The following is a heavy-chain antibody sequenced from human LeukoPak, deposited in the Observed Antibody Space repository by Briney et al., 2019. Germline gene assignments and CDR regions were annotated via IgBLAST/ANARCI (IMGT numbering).Heavy chain of an antibody. J-gene: IGHJ5*02. V-gene: IGHV4-4*02. D-gene: IGHD6-13*01. CDR1: GGSISSSNW. CDR3: ARAYSSSWYFNWFDP. CDR2: IYHSGST. Sequence: SETLSLTCAVSGGSISSSNWWSWVRQPPGKGLEWIGEIYHSGSTNYNPSLKSRVTISVDKSKNQFSLKLSSVTAADTAVYYCARAYSSSWYFNWFDPWGQGTLVTVSS.